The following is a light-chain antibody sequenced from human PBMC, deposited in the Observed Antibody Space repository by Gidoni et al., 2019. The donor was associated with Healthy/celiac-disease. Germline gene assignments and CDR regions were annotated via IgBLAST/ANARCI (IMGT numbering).Light chain of an antibody. CDR2: GKN. CDR1: SLRRYY. J-gene: IGLJ2*01. V-gene: IGLV3-19*01. Sequence: SSELTHDPAVSVALGLKVRITCQGDSLRRYYASWYQQKPGQAPVLVIYGKNNRPSGIPDRFSGSSSGNTASLTITGAQAEDEADYYCNSRDSSGNHLVFGGGTKLTVL. CDR3: NSRDSSGNHLV.